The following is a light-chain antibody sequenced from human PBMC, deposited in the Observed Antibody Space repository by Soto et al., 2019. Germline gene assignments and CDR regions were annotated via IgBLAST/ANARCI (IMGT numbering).Light chain of an antibody. CDR1: SSDVGAYNF. V-gene: IGLV2-14*03. J-gene: IGLJ1*01. Sequence: QSALTQPASVSGSPGQSITVSCTGTSSDVGAYNFVAWYQQHPDKAPKVILYDVSERPSGVSNRFSGSKSGNTASLTISGLQAEDEADYYCSAYTTSSLYVFGTGTKLTVL. CDR3: SAYTTSSLYV. CDR2: DVS.